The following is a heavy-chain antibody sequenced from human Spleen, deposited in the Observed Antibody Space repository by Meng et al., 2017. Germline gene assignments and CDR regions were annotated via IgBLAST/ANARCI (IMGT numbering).Heavy chain of an antibody. J-gene: IGHJ4*02. CDR3: ARDPLYYDSSTYGY. V-gene: IGHV3-11*04. D-gene: IGHD3-22*01. Sequence: GESLKISCAASEFTFSDYYMSWIRQAPGKGLEWIAYISYSGSTIHYADSVKGRFTISRDNAKNSLYLQMNSLRAEDTAVYYCARDPLYYDSSTYGYWGQGTLVTVSS. CDR1: EFTFSDYY. CDR2: ISYSGSTI.